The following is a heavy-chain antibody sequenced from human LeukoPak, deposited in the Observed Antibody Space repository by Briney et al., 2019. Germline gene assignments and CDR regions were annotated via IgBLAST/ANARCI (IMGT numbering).Heavy chain of an antibody. J-gene: IGHJ6*02. D-gene: IGHD4-17*01. CDR1: GGSFSGYY. CDR2: INHSGST. V-gene: IGHV4-34*01. CDR3: AREPYGDYPYYYYYGMDV. Sequence: SETLSLTCAVYGGSFSGYYCSWIRQPPGKGLECIGEINHSGSTNYNPTLKSRVTISVDTSKNQFSLKLSSVTAADTAVYYCAREPYGDYPYYYYYGMDVWGQGTTVTVSS.